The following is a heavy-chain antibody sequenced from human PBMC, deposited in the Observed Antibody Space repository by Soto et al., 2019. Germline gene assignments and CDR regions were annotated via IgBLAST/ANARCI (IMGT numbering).Heavy chain of an antibody. CDR2: IYYSGST. CDR3: ARGYNSSGWYLDYYYYYGMDV. Sequence: ASETLSLTCTVSGGSISSSSYYWGWIRQPPGKGLEWIGSIYYSGSTYYNPSLKSRVTISVDTSKNQFSLKLSSVTAADTAVYYCARGYNSSGWYLDYYYYYGMDVWGQGTTVTVSS. D-gene: IGHD6-19*01. J-gene: IGHJ6*02. CDR1: GGSISSSSYY. V-gene: IGHV4-39*01.